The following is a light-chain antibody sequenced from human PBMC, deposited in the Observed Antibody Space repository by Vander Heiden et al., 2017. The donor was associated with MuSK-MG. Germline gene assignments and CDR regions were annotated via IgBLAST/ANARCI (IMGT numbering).Light chain of an antibody. CDR2: WAS. J-gene: IGKJ2*01. CDR3: QQYYSLPAT. Sequence: DMVMTQSPDSLVMSLGERATVTCKSSQDVLYNSHNKNYLSWYQHKAGQPPKLLIRWASIRESGVPERFSGSGSGTDFTLTISSLQAEDVAVYYCQQYYSLPATFGQGTKVEIK. V-gene: IGKV4-1*01. CDR1: QDVLYNSHNKNY.